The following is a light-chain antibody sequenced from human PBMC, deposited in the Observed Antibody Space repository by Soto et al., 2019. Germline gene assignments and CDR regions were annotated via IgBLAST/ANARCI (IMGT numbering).Light chain of an antibody. V-gene: IGKV3-15*01. Sequence: EIVMTQSPGTLSVSPGEGATLSCRASQNVRYNVAWYQQKPGQAPRLLIFSASYRANGVPARFNGSGSGTDFSLAISGLQSEDFAVYYCQQFHDWPRTFGHGTKVEIK. J-gene: IGKJ1*01. CDR2: SAS. CDR3: QQFHDWPRT. CDR1: QNVRYN.